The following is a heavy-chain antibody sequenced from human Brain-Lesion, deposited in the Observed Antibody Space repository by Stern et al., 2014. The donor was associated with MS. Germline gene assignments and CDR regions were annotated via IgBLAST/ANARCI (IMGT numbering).Heavy chain of an antibody. CDR2: FDHEDGET. CDR1: GYTLTELS. V-gene: IGHV1-24*01. CDR3: ATLSPGAGGNYYRHFDY. J-gene: IGHJ4*02. Sequence: VQLVQSGAEVKKPGASVKVSCKVSGYTLTELSMHWGRQAPRKGLEWMGGFDHEDGETIYAQKFQGRVTMTEDTSTDTAYMELSSLRSEDTAVYYCATLSPGAGGNYYRHFDYWGQGTLVTVSS. D-gene: IGHD1-26*01.